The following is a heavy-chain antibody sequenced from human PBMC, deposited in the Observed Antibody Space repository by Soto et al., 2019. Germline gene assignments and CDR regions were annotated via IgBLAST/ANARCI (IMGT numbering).Heavy chain of an antibody. J-gene: IGHJ6*02. V-gene: IGHV1-2*04. CDR2: IDGDSGGT. CDR1: GYTFTNYY. CDR3: ARTPNNGRAGVYGMDV. Sequence: QVQLMQSGAEVKKPGASVKVSCKASGYTFTNYYIHWVRQAPGQGLEWLGWIDGDSGGTSYAQKFQGWVTMTRDTSINTAYMELSRLTSDDTAVYYCARTPNNGRAGVYGMDVWGQGTTVTDSS. D-gene: IGHD1-26*01.